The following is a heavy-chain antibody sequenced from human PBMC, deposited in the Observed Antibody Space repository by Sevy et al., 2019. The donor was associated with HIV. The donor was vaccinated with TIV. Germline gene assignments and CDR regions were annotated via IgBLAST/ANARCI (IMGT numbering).Heavy chain of an antibody. V-gene: IGHV4-39*01. CDR1: VGSISSSSYY. J-gene: IGHJ4*02. Sequence: SETLSLTCTVSVGSISSSSYYWGWIRQPPGKGLEWIGSIYYSGSTYYNPSLKSRVTISVDTSKNQFSLKLSSVTAADTAVYYCARARGYYYDSSGPNYFDYWGQGTLVTVSS. D-gene: IGHD3-22*01. CDR2: IYYSGST. CDR3: ARARGYYYDSSGPNYFDY.